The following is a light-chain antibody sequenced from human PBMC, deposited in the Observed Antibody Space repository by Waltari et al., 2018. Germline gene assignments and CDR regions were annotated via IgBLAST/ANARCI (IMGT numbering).Light chain of an antibody. CDR3: QQYNSYPWT. CDR2: KAT. J-gene: IGKJ1*01. V-gene: IGKV1-5*03. CDR1: QTISSC. Sequence: DLQMTQSPSTLSAYVGDTFTITCLASQTISSCLAWYQQKPGRAPKLLIYKATTLEGGVPSRFSGSGSGTEFTLTISSLQPDDFATYYCQQYNSYPWTFGQGTKVEVK.